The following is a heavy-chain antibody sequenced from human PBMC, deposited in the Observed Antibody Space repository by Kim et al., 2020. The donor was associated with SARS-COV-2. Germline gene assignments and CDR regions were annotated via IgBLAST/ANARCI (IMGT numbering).Heavy chain of an antibody. V-gene: IGHV1-3*01. Sequence: ASVKVSCKASGYTFTSYAMHWVRQAPGQRLEWMGWINAGNGNTKYSQKFQGRVTITRDTSASTAYMELSSLRSEDTAVYYCARGRRWPGPYYYGMDVWGQGTTVTVSS. J-gene: IGHJ6*02. D-gene: IGHD2-15*01. CDR3: ARGRRWPGPYYYGMDV. CDR1: GYTFTSYA. CDR2: INAGNGNT.